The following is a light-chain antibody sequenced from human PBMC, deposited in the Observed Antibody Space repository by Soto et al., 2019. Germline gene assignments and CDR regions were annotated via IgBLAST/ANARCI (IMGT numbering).Light chain of an antibody. CDR2: KAS. Sequence: DIQMTQSPSTLSASVGDRVTITCRASQSISTWLAWYQQQPGKAPNLLIYKASSLQSGVPSRFSGSGSGTEFTLTISSLQPDDFATYYCQQYSSHWTFGQGTKVDIK. J-gene: IGKJ1*01. CDR1: QSISTW. CDR3: QQYSSHWT. V-gene: IGKV1-5*03.